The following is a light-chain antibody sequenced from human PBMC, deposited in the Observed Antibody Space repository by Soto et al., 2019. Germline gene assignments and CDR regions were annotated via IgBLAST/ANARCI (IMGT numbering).Light chain of an antibody. V-gene: IGKV1-33*01. CDR3: QQHGSSPPAFT. CDR1: QDIRKY. CDR2: DAS. Sequence: DIQLTQSPSSLSATVGDRVTITCQASQDIRKYLNWYQQKPGKAPKLLIYDASNRETGVPSRFSGSGSGTDFTLTISRLEPEDFAVYYCQQHGSSPPAFTFGQGTKLEIK. J-gene: IGKJ2*01.